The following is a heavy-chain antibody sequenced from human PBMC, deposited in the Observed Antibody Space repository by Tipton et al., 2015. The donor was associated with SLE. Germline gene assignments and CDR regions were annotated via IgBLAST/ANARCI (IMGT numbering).Heavy chain of an antibody. CDR3: ARYGGGSWSLPNWFDP. J-gene: IGHJ5*02. CDR2: MHYSGST. D-gene: IGHD6-13*01. CDR1: GGSISSYY. V-gene: IGHV4-59*08. Sequence: TLSLTCTVSGGSISSYYWSWIRQPPGKGLEWIGYMHYSGSTNYNSSLKSRVTISEDTSRNQFSLKLSSVTAADTAVYYCARYGGGSWSLPNWFDPWGQGILVTVSS.